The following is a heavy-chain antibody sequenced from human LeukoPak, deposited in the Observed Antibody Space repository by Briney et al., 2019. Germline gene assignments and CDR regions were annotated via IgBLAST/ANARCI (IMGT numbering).Heavy chain of an antibody. J-gene: IGHJ3*02. V-gene: IGHV3-13*01. Sequence: PGGSLGLSCAASGFIFSSYDMHWVRQATGKGLEWVSAIGTAGDTYYPGSVKGRFTISRENAKNSLYLQMNSLRAGDTAVYYCARAPRYSSGWPDAFDIWGQGTMVTVSS. CDR2: IGTAGDT. D-gene: IGHD6-19*01. CDR3: ARAPRYSSGWPDAFDI. CDR1: GFIFSSYD.